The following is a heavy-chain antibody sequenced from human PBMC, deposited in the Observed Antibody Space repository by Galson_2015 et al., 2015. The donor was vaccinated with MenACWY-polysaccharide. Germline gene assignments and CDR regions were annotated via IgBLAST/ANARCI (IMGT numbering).Heavy chain of an antibody. CDR1: GFTFSDYA. CDR2: ISANVAYT. Sequence: SLRLSCAASGFTFSDYAMTWVRQAPGAGLEWVSAISANVAYTYYADSIKGRFTISRDNSKNTLYLQLNSLRAEDTAVYYCAKTDSRRWQLNGKPRGYFDYWGQGALVTVSS. J-gene: IGHJ4*02. V-gene: IGHV3-23*01. D-gene: IGHD1-26*01. CDR3: AKTDSRRWQLNGKPRGYFDY.